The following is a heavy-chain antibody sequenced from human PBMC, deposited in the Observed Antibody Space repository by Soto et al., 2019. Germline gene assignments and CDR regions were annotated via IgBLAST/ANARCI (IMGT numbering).Heavy chain of an antibody. V-gene: IGHV4-39*01. D-gene: IGHD2-21*02. Sequence: SETLSLTCAVSGGSISSYYWSWMRQPPGKGLEWIGSIYYSGSTYYNPSLKSRVTISVDTSKNQFSLKLSSVTAADTAVYYCARARSGDRRFDSWGQGALVTVSS. J-gene: IGHJ4*02. CDR2: IYYSGST. CDR1: GGSISSYY. CDR3: ARARSGDRRFDS.